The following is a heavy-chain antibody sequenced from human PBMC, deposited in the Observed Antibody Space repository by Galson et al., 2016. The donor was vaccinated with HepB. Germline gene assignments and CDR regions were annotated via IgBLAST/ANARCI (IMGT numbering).Heavy chain of an antibody. CDR3: ARHVREPFYLCSFDI. Sequence: QSGAEVKKPAESLKISCRPSGYTFSAYWIGWVRQMPGKGLEWMGIIYPGDPDTTYSPSFQGQVTISVDKSPFPAYLQWISLQASDTAIYYCARHVREPFYLCSFDIWGQGTMVTVSS. CDR1: GYTFSAYW. J-gene: IGHJ3*02. D-gene: IGHD2-8*01. CDR2: IYPGDPDT. V-gene: IGHV5-51*01.